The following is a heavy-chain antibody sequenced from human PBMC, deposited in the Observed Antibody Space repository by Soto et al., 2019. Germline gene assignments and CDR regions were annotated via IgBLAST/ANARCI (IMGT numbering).Heavy chain of an antibody. Sequence: QVNLEQSGAEVKKPGSSVKVSCKASGGTFSSYTISWVRQSPGQGLEWMGRIIPILGIAYYAQQFQGRVKSTADKSTSTAYMELISLRSEDKAVYYWARLGDGYKNWGQGTLVTVSS. CDR1: GGTFSSYT. V-gene: IGHV1-69*02. J-gene: IGHJ4*02. CDR3: ARLGDGYKN. D-gene: IGHD5-12*01. CDR2: IIPILGIA.